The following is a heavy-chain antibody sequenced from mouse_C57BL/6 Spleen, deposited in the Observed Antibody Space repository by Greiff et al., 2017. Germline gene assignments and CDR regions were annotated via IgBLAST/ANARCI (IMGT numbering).Heavy chain of an antibody. CDR3: ARYPPMVTTGAMDY. CDR1: GYTFTSYW. V-gene: IGHV1-52*01. D-gene: IGHD2-2*01. J-gene: IGHJ4*01. Sequence: VKLQQPGAELVRPGSSVKLSCKASGYTFTSYWMHWVKQRPIQGLEWIGNIDPSDSETHYNQKFKDKATLTVDKSSSTAYMQLSSLTSEDSAVYYCARYPPMVTTGAMDYWGQGTSVTVSS. CDR2: IDPSDSET.